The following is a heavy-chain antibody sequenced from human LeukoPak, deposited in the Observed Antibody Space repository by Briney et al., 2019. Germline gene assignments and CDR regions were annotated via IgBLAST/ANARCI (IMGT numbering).Heavy chain of an antibody. D-gene: IGHD6-19*01. V-gene: IGHV4-34*01. J-gene: IGHJ6*04. CDR3: ARPRGTSVGWGHYYYPWDV. CDR2: VTDRGNV. CDR1: GGSFSGHY. Sequence: SETLSLTCAVYGGSFSGHYWTWIRQPPGKGLEWIGEVTDRGNVNYNPSLRSRVTMSVDTAKSQFSVKLRSMTAADTSVFFCARPRGTSVGWGHYYYPWDVGAKGTTVTVSS.